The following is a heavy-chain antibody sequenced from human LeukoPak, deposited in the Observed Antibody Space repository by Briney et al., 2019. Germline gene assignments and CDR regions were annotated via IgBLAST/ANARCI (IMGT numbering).Heavy chain of an antibody. CDR2: IRFDGSHK. CDR1: GFNFRNYA. Sequence: GGSLRLSCAASGFNFRNYAMHWVRQAPGKEPEWVALIRFDGSHKCYADSVKGRFTISRDNSRDTLSLQMSSLRAEDTAVYYCTRSAYCTGGTCYSKTFDYWGQGTLVTVSS. D-gene: IGHD2-15*01. CDR3: TRSAYCTGGTCYSKTFDY. V-gene: IGHV3-30*02. J-gene: IGHJ4*02.